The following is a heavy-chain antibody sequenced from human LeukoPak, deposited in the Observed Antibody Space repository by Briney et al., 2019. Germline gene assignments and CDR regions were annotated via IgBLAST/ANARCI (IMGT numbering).Heavy chain of an antibody. Sequence: GASVKVSCKASGYTFTGYYMHWVRQAPGQGLEWMGWINPNSGGTNYAQKLQGRVTMTTDTSTSTAYMELRSLRSDDTAVYYCARHITMVRGDLDYWGQGTLVTVSS. D-gene: IGHD3-10*01. CDR3: ARHITMVRGDLDY. CDR2: INPNSGGT. V-gene: IGHV1-2*02. J-gene: IGHJ4*02. CDR1: GYTFTGYY.